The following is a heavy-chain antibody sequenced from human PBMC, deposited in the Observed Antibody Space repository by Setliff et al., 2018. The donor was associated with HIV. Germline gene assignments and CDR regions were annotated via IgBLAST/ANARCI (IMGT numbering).Heavy chain of an antibody. J-gene: IGHJ4*02. CDR1: GYAFTDYS. CDR2: INPDSRGT. D-gene: IGHD6-13*01. V-gene: IGHV1-2*06. Sequence: ASVKVSCKTSGYAFTDYSIHWVRQAPGQGLEWVGRINPDSRGTNYAQTFQGRVTMTRDTSVSTAYMELSRLKSDDTAVFYCARGVKGIATTGKYYFDYWGQGTL. CDR3: ARGVKGIATTGKYYFDY.